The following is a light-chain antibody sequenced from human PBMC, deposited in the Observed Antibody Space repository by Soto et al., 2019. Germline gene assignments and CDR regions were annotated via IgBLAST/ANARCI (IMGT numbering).Light chain of an antibody. J-gene: IGKJ3*01. CDR2: AAS. Sequence: AIRMTQSPSSFSASTGERATITCRASQGISSYLAGYQQQPGKAPELLSYAASTLQSGVPSRFSVSGSGTDFTLTISCLQSEDFATYYCQQYYSYPLFFGPGTKVDIK. CDR3: QQYYSYPLF. CDR1: QGISSY. V-gene: IGKV1-8*01.